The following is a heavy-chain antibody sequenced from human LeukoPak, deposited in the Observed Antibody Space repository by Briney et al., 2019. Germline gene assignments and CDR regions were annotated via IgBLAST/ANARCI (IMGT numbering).Heavy chain of an antibody. V-gene: IGHV3-21*06. CDR3: ARDTYDILTGYYKWAFDI. D-gene: IGHD3-9*01. Sequence: KPGGSLRLSCAASGFTFSSYTMNWVRQAPGKGLEWVSSISSSSSYIYYADSVKGRFTISRDNAKNSLYLQMNSLRAEDTAEYYCARDTYDILTGYYKWAFDIWGQGTMVTVSS. J-gene: IGHJ3*02. CDR2: ISSSSSYI. CDR1: GFTFSSYT.